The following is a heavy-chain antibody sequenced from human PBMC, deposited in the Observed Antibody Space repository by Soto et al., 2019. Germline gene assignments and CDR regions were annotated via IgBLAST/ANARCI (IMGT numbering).Heavy chain of an antibody. D-gene: IGHD3-3*01. V-gene: IGHV1-69*12. CDR3: ARVRVRFLEWLGSEG. CDR2: IIPIFGTA. CDR1: GGTFSSYA. Sequence: QVQLVQSGAEVKKPGSSVKVSCKASGGTFSSYAISWVRQAPGQGLEWMGGIIPIFGTANYAQKFQGRVTITADESTSTADMELSSLRSEDTAVYCCARVRVRFLEWLGSEGWGQGTLVTASS. J-gene: IGHJ4*02.